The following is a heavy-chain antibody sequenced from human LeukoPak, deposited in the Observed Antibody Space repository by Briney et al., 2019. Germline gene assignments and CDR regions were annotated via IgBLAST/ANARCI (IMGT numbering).Heavy chain of an antibody. J-gene: IGHJ4*02. CDR3: AREPISL. Sequence: GGSLRLSCAVSGVTVSTNYMGWVRQAPGKGLVWVSRINSDGSSTSYADSVKGRFTISRDNAKNTLYLQMNSLRAEDTAVYYCAREPISLWGQGTLVTVSS. CDR1: GVTVSTNY. CDR2: INSDGSST. V-gene: IGHV3-74*01. D-gene: IGHD3-9*01.